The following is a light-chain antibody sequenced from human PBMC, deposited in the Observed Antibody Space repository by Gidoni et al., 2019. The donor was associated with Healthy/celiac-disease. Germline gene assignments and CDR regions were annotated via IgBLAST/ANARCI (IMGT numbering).Light chain of an antibody. Sequence: EIVMTQSPAPLSVSPGERATLSCRASQSVSSNLAWYQQKPGQSPRLLIYGASTRATGIPARFSGSGSGTEFTLTISSLQSEDFAVYYCQQYNNWPPGITFGQXTRLEIK. V-gene: IGKV3-15*01. J-gene: IGKJ5*01. CDR2: GAS. CDR3: QQYNNWPPGIT. CDR1: QSVSSN.